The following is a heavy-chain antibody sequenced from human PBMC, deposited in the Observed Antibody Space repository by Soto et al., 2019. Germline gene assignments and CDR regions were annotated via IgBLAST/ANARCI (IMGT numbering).Heavy chain of an antibody. V-gene: IGHV3-23*01. Sequence: GGSLRLSCAAFGFTFSTYAMSWVRQAPGKGLEWVSAITGGGGSTYYADSAKGRFTISRDNAKNTLYLQMNGLRAEDTAMYFCAKVYSSAYYYYYGMDVWGQGTTVTVSS. CDR2: ITGGGGST. J-gene: IGHJ6*02. CDR1: GFTFSTYA. D-gene: IGHD3-10*01. CDR3: AKVYSSAYYYYYGMDV.